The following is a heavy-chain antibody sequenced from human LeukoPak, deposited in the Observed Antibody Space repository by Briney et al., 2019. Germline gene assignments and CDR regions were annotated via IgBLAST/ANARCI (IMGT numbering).Heavy chain of an antibody. J-gene: IGHJ4*02. CDR3: AKDNHDYGDYELDY. D-gene: IGHD4-17*01. V-gene: IGHV3-43*02. CDR2: ISGDGGST. CDR1: GFTFDDYT. Sequence: GGSLRLSCAASGFTFDDYTMHWVRQAPGKGLEWVSLISGDGGSTYYADSVKGRFTTSRDNSKNSLYPQMNSLRTEYTALYYCAKDNHDYGDYELDYWGQGTLVTVSS.